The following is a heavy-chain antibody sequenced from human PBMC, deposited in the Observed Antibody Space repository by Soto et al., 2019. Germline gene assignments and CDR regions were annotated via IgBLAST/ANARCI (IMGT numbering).Heavy chain of an antibody. CDR1: GGSISSSSYY. Sequence: QLQLQESGPGLVKHSATLSLTCTVSGGSISSSSYYWGWIRQPPGKGLEWIGSIYYSGSTYYNPSLKSRGTIPVDTSKNQIYLKLSSVTAADTAVYDCARQMSSRAIRHLDYWGQGTLGTVSS. J-gene: IGHJ4*02. CDR2: IYYSGST. CDR3: ARQMSSRAIRHLDY. V-gene: IGHV4-39*01. D-gene: IGHD6-6*01.